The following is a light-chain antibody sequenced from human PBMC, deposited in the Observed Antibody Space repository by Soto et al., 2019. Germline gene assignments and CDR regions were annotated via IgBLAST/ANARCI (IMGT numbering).Light chain of an antibody. Sequence: DIQLTQSPPSLSASDGDRVTITCKASHDIKNYLDWYQQKPGKDPKLLIYDAYNLERGVPSRFSGSGTGTDFTFTIGSLQPEDVATYYCRQFDFLTPFTFGQGTRVEIK. CDR3: RQFDFLTPFT. V-gene: IGKV1-33*01. J-gene: IGKJ2*01. CDR2: DAY. CDR1: HDIKNY.